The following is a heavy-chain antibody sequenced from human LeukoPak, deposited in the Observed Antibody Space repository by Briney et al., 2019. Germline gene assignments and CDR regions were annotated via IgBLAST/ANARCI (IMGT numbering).Heavy chain of an antibody. V-gene: IGHV1-69*13. CDR2: IIPIFGTA. D-gene: IGHD1-1*01. CDR1: GGTFSSYA. CDR3: ARAEEGYSLDYYYMDV. J-gene: IGHJ6*03. Sequence: ASVKVSCKASGGTFSSYAISWVRQAPGQGLEWMGGIIPIFGTANYAQKFQGRVTITADESTSTAYMELSSLRSEDTAVYYCARAEEGYSLDYYYMDVWGKGTTVTVSS.